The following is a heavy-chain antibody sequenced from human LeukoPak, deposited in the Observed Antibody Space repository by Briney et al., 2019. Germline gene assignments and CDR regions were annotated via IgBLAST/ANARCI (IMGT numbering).Heavy chain of an antibody. J-gene: IGHJ4*02. CDR2: ISGSGGST. D-gene: IGHD3-22*01. CDR3: ARDGYYLPFDS. CDR1: GFTFSSYA. V-gene: IGHV3-23*01. Sequence: PGGSLRLSCAASGFTFSSYAMSWVRQAPGKGLEWVSAISGSGGSTYYADSVKGRFTISRDDAKSSLYLQMNSLRVDDTAVYYCARDGYYLPFDSWGQGTLVTASS.